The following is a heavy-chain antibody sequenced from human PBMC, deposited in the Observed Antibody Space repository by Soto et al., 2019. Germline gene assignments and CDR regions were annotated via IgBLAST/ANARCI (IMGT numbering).Heavy chain of an antibody. CDR2: ISSSSSYI. D-gene: IGHD3-22*01. J-gene: IGHJ4*02. CDR3: ARDLFRSGYLDY. CDR1: GFTFSSYS. Sequence: GGSLRLSCAASGFTFSSYSMNWVRQAPGKGLEWVSSISSSSSYIYYADSVKGRFTISRDNAKNSLYLQMNSLRAEDTAVYYCARDLFRSGYLDYWGQGTLVTV. V-gene: IGHV3-21*01.